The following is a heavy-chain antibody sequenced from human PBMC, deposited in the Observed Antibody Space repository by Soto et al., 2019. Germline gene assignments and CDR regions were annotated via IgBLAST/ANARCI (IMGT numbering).Heavy chain of an antibody. V-gene: IGHV3-11*06. CDR1: GFTFSDYY. D-gene: IGHD1-26*01. CDR2: ISSSGSST. Sequence: QVQLVESGGGLVKPGGSLRLSCAASGFTFSDYYMSWIRQAPGKGLEWIPSISSSGSSTNYADSVKGRFTISRDNAENSLFLQMNSLRAEDTAVYYCAKSANYYAGDYFDYLGQGTLVTVSS. CDR3: AKSANYYAGDYFDY. J-gene: IGHJ4*02.